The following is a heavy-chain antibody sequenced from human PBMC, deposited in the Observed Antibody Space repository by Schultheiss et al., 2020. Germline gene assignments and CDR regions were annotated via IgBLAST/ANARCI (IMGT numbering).Heavy chain of an antibody. CDR2: ISGSGSTI. J-gene: IGHJ4*02. CDR3: AKGLSYGYRSLDY. Sequence: GGSLRLSCAASGFTFSSYAMSWVRQAPGKGLEWVSAISGSGSTIYYADSVKGRFTISRDNSKNTLYLQMNSLRAEDTAVYYCAKGLSYGYRSLDYWGQGTLVTVSS. D-gene: IGHD5-18*01. V-gene: IGHV3-23*01. CDR1: GFTFSSYA.